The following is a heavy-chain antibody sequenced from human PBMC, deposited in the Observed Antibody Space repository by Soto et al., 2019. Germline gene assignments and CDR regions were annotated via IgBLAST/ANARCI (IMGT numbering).Heavy chain of an antibody. D-gene: IGHD2-15*01. CDR3: TTAPDTVAAIGAPDYYMDV. Sequence: GGSLRLSCEASGFTLKNAWMTWVRQAPGKGLEWVGRIKSETDGGTTDYAAPVKGRFTISRDDSKNTMYLQINSLKTEDTAVYYCTTAPDTVAAIGAPDYYMDVWGKGTTVTVSS. CDR1: GFTLKNAW. V-gene: IGHV3-15*01. J-gene: IGHJ6*03. CDR2: IKSETDGGTT.